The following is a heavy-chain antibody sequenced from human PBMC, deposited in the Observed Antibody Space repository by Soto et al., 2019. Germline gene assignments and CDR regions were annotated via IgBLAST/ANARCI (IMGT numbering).Heavy chain of an antibody. Sequence: QVHLRESGPGVVKPSGTLTLTCDVSGGSVSDSVWWSWVRQAPGKGLEWIGEMFHSGKTYYNPSLKSRVTISVDKSKNQVSLNLESVTAADTAIYYCATTREAVVHLYHFDYWGQGTLVTV. CDR2: MFHSGKT. CDR1: GGSVSDSVW. D-gene: IGHD6-19*01. V-gene: IGHV4-4*02. J-gene: IGHJ4*02. CDR3: ATTREAVVHLYHFDY.